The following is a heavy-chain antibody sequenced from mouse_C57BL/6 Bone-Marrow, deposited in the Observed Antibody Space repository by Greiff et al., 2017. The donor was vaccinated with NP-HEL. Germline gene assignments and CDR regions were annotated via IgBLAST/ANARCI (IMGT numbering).Heavy chain of an antibody. CDR2: IDPSDSYT. J-gene: IGHJ1*03. CDR3: ARVRESSGYGYFDV. V-gene: IGHV1-50*01. CDR1: GYTFTSYW. Sequence: QVQLQQPGAELVKPGASVKLSCKASGYTFTSYWMQWVKQRPGQGLEWIGEIDPSDSYTNYNQKFKGKATLTVDTSSSTAYMQLSSLTSEDSAVYYGARVRESSGYGYFDVWGTGTTVTVSS. D-gene: IGHD3-2*02.